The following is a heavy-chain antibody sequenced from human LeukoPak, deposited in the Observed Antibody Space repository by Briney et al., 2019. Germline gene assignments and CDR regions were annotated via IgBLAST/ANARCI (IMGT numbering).Heavy chain of an antibody. J-gene: IGHJ4*02. D-gene: IGHD3-9*01. Sequence: SETLSLTCAVSGGSISSSNWWSWVRQPPGKGLEWIGEIYHSGSTNYNPSLKSRVTISVDTSKNQFSLKLSSVTAADTAVYYCARRPLRYFDWYHFDYWGQGTLVTVSS. CDR3: ARRPLRYFDWYHFDY. CDR1: GGSISSSNW. V-gene: IGHV4-4*02. CDR2: IYHSGST.